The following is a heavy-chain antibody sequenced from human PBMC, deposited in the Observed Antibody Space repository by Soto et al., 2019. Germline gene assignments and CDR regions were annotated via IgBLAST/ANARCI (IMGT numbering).Heavy chain of an antibody. V-gene: IGHV6-1*01. CDR2: TYYRSKWYN. J-gene: IGHJ5*02. Sequence: SQTLSLTCALSGDSVSSNSAAWNWIRQSPSRGLEWPGRTYYRSKWYNDYAVSVKSRITINPDTSKNQFSLQLNSVTPEDTAVYYCARGTLRLSYSSRHNWFDPWGQGTLVTVSS. CDR1: GDSVSSNSAA. CDR3: ARGTLRLSYSSRHNWFDP. D-gene: IGHD6-13*01.